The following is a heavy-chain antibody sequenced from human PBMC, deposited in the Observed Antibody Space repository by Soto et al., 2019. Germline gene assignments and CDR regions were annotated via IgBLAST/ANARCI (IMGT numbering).Heavy chain of an antibody. CDR2: IYWNDDK. CDR3: AHRNVNAGTAP. J-gene: IGHJ5*02. V-gene: IGHV2-5*01. D-gene: IGHD1-1*01. Sequence: SGPTLVNPTQTLTLTCTFSGLSLSTSGVGVGWIRQPPGKALEWLALIYWNDDKHYSPSLKTRLTITKDTSKNQVVLTMTNMDPVDTATYYCAHRNVNAGTAPWGQGTLVTVSS. CDR1: GLSLSTSGVG.